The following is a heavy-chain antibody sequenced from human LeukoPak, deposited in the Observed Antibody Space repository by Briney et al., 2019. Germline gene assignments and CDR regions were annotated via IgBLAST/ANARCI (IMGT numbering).Heavy chain of an antibody. CDR1: GYTFTDYH. D-gene: IGHD3-16*01. CDR2: INSNTGGT. V-gene: IGHV1-2*02. J-gene: IGHJ4*02. CDR3: VRRGGTFFDY. Sequence: ASVKVSCRSSGYTFTDYHIHWVRQAPGQGLEWMAWINSNTGGTNFAKNFQGRVTLSRDTSITTAYMELSRLDFGNTAIYCCVRRGGTFFDYWGQGALVTVSS.